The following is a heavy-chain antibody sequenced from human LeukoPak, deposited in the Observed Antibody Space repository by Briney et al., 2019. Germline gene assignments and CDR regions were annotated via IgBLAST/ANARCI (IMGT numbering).Heavy chain of an antibody. D-gene: IGHD3-10*01. V-gene: IGHV3-30*02. CDR1: GFTFSSYG. CDR2: IRYDGSNK. Sequence: PGGSLRLSCAASGFTFSSYGMHWVRQAPGKGLEWVAFIRYDGSNKYYADSVKGRFTISRDNSKNTLYLQMNSLRAEDTAVYYCAKDDVTMVRGVDENDAFDIWGQGTMVTVSS. J-gene: IGHJ3*02. CDR3: AKDDVTMVRGVDENDAFDI.